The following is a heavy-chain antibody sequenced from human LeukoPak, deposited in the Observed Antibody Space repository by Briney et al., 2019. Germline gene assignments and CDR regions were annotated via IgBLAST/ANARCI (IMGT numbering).Heavy chain of an antibody. J-gene: IGHJ4*02. CDR2: INPNSGGT. V-gene: IGHV1-2*02. CDR3: ARGWDIAAAGSVLVDY. CDR1: GYTFTGYY. D-gene: IGHD6-13*01. Sequence: GASVKVSCKASGYTFTGYYMHWVRQAPGQGLEWTGWINPNSGGTNYAQKFQGRVTMTRDTSISTAYMELSRLRSDDTAVYYCARGWDIAAAGSVLVDYWGQGTLVTVSS.